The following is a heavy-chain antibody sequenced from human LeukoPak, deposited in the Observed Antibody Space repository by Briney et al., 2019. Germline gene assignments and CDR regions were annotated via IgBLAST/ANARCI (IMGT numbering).Heavy chain of an antibody. CDR3: AGNSALSSSWDPIVY. CDR2: IYYSGST. D-gene: IGHD6-13*01. CDR1: GGSISSGDYY. J-gene: IGHJ4*02. V-gene: IGHV4-61*08. Sequence: SQTLSLTCTVSGGSISSGDYYWSWIRQPPGKGLEWIGYIYYSGSTNYNPSLKSRVTISVDTSKNQFSLKLSSVTAADTAVYYCAGNSALSSSWDPIVYWGQGTLVTVSS.